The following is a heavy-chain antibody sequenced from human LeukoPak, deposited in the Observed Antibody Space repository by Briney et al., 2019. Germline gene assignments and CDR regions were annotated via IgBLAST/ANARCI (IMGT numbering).Heavy chain of an antibody. D-gene: IGHD6-13*01. J-gene: IGHJ1*01. Sequence: ASVKVSCKASGYTFNTYGITWVRQAPGQGLEWMGWINPNSGSTNYAQKFQGRVTMTRDTSISTAYMELSRLRSDDTAVYYCATVSIAAAGATAPYFQHWGQGTLVTVSS. CDR3: ATVSIAAAGATAPYFQH. CDR1: GYTFNTYG. CDR2: INPNSGST. V-gene: IGHV1-2*02.